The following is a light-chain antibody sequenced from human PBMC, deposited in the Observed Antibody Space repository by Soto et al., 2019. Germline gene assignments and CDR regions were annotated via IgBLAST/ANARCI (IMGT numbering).Light chain of an antibody. CDR2: TTS. CDR1: ESVGSN. J-gene: IGKJ4*01. Sequence: EVVMTQSPATLSVSPGERATFSCRASESVGSNLAWYQQKPGQAPSLLIYTTSTRASGVPARFSGSGSGTDFTLTISRLEPEDFAVYYCQQYGSSSLTFGGGTKVDI. V-gene: IGKV3-15*01. CDR3: QQYGSSSLT.